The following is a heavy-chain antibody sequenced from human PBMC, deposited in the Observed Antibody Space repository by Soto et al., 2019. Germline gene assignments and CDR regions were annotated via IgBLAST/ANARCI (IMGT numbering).Heavy chain of an antibody. Sequence: GGSLRLSCVASGFTFRIYAMTWVRQAPGKGLEWVARIRGNGAGKCSADSVKGRSTISRDNSKNTEYLQMNSLRDDDTVVYYCGKERRGSGCSVCNDWGQGVLVTVSS. CDR3: GKERRGSGCSVCND. CDR2: IRGNGAGK. CDR1: GFTFRIYA. J-gene: IGHJ1*01. D-gene: IGHD6-19*01. V-gene: IGHV3-23*01.